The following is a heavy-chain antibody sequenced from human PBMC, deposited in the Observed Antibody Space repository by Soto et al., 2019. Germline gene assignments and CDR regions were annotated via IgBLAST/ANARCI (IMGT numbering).Heavy chain of an antibody. D-gene: IGHD2-21*02. Sequence: GASVKVSCKVSGTSLSGLPMHWVRQAPGKGLEWMGSLDYEEGERSFAHRFQGRLTVTEDTSTDTAYMELSSLMSEDTAVYYCAAGVTPFDYWGQGTLVTVYS. J-gene: IGHJ4*02. CDR2: LDYEEGER. V-gene: IGHV1-24*01. CDR1: GTSLSGLP. CDR3: AAGVTPFDY.